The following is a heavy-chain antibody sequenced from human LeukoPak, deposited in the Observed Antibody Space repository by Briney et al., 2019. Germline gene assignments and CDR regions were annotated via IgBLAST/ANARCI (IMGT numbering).Heavy chain of an antibody. V-gene: IGHV3-7*05. D-gene: IGHD2-15*01. CDR1: EFSFSRSW. Sequence: PRGSLRLSCAASEFSFSRSWMNWVRQAPGKGLEWVANIKQDGSAKYYVDSVEGRFTISRDNAKNSLYLQMNSLRAEDTAVYYCGGGGYWGQGILVTVSS. J-gene: IGHJ4*02. CDR3: GGGGY. CDR2: IKQDGSAK.